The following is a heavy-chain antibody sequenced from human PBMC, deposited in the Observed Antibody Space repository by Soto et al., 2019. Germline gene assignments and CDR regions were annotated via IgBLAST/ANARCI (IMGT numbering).Heavy chain of an antibody. V-gene: IGHV4-59*01. J-gene: IGHJ4*02. Sequence: PSETLSLTCTVSGGSISSYYWSWMRQPPGKGLEWIGHIYYSGTTNYNPSLKSRVTISVDRSKNQFSLNLTSVTAADTAAYFCARVLHFCGTRGYYSFYFDYWGQGSLVTVSS. CDR2: IYYSGTT. D-gene: IGHD3-22*01. CDR3: ARVLHFCGTRGYYSFYFDY. CDR1: GGSISSYY.